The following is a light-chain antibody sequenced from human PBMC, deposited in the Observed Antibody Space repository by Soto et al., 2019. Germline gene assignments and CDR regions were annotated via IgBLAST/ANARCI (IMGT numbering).Light chain of an antibody. CDR2: KAS. Sequence: DIQMTQSPSTLSASVGDRVTITCRASQSISSWLAWYQQKPGKAPKLLIYKASSLESGVPSRFRGSGSGPEFTLTISSLQPDDFATYYCQQYNSYWVTFGQGTKVEIK. V-gene: IGKV1-5*03. CDR1: QSISSW. CDR3: QQYNSYWVT. J-gene: IGKJ1*01.